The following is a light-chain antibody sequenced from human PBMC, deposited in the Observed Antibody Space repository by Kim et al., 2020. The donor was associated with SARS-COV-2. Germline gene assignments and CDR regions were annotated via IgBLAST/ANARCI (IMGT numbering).Light chain of an antibody. Sequence: VTRGQTATITCSGDRLAENQPDWYQQKSGQSPVLVIYPNNRRPSGIPERYSGSNTENTATLTISGAQPMDEADYYCQAWDSNSYVFGTGTEVTDL. CDR1: RLAENQ. CDR2: PNN. V-gene: IGLV3-1*01. CDR3: QAWDSNSYV. J-gene: IGLJ1*01.